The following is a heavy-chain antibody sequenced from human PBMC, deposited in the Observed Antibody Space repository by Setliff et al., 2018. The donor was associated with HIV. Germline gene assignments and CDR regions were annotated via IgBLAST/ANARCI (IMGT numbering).Heavy chain of an antibody. Sequence: SETLSLTCTVSGGSISSSSYCWGWIRQPPGKGLEWIGYITYSGSAYYNPSLKSRVTISIDTSKNQFSLKLSSVTAADTAIYYCARRIYGNNPYFDYWSQGTLVTVSS. CDR1: GGSISSSSYC. D-gene: IGHD4-17*01. CDR3: ARRIYGNNPYFDY. J-gene: IGHJ4*02. CDR2: ITYSGSA. V-gene: IGHV4-39*01.